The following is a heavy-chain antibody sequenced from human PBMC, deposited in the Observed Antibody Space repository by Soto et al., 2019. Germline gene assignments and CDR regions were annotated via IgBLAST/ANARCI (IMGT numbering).Heavy chain of an antibody. CDR3: ARGRSINTNMDY. J-gene: IGHJ4*02. CDR1: GFTFSTYS. D-gene: IGHD2-2*01. CDR2: ISSSGGSV. V-gene: IGHV3-21*01. Sequence: EVQLVESGGGLVKPGGSLRLSCAASGFTFSTYSMNWVRQAPGKGLEWSSSISSSGGSVSYAESVKGRFTISRDNAKNSLYLQMDRLRAEDTAVYYCARGRSINTNMDYWGQGTLVTVSS.